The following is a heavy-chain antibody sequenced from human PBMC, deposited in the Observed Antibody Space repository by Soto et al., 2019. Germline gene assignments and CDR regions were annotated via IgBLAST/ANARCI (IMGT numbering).Heavy chain of an antibody. CDR3: ARGGSFFRPALWYLVS. D-gene: IGHD1-26*01. Sequence: QVQLEQSGAEVKKPGASVKVYWKASGFTFTGHYIHWVRQAPGKVLEWVGWINPNSGGTSYAQKFQGRVSMTRDTPISNAYMERSRLGSDDMAVYFCARGGSFFRPALWYLVSLRQGTRDTVSS. V-gene: IGHV1-2*02. J-gene: IGHJ4*02. CDR1: GFTFTGHY. CDR2: INPNSGGT.